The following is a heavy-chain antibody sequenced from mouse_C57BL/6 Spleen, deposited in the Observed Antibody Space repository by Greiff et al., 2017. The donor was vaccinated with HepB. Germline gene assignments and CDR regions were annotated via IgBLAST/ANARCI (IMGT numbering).Heavy chain of an antibody. CDR2: IRNKANGYTT. Sequence: EVKLVESGGGLVQPGGSLSLSCAASGFTFTDYYMSWVRQPPGKALEWLGFIRNKANGYTTEYSASVKGRFTISRDNSQSILYLQMNALRAEDSATYYCARGGGYYFDYWGQGTTLTVSS. CDR3: ARGGGYYFDY. CDR1: GFTFTDYY. V-gene: IGHV7-3*01. J-gene: IGHJ2*01.